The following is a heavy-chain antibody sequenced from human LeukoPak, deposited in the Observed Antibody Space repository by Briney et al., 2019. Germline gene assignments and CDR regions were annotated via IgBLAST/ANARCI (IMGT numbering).Heavy chain of an antibody. CDR1: GFTFSSYE. J-gene: IGHJ3*02. Sequence: GGSLRLSCAASGFTFSSYEMNWVHQAPGKGLEWVSYISSSVSTIYYADSVKGRFTISRDNAKNSLYLRMNSLRAEDTAVYYCARFTILTDAFDIWGQGTMVTVSS. V-gene: IGHV3-48*03. D-gene: IGHD3-9*01. CDR2: ISSSVSTI. CDR3: ARFTILTDAFDI.